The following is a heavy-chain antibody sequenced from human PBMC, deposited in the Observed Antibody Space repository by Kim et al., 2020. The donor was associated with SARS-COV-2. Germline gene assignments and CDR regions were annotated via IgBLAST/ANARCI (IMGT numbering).Heavy chain of an antibody. J-gene: IGHJ5*02. V-gene: IGHV1-18*01. CDR1: GYTFTTYG. CDR2: IGPYTGDT. Sequence: ASVKVSCKASGYTFTTYGIGWVRQAPGQGLEWLGWIGPYTGDTNYAQNVQDRVTMTTDTSTTTAYMELRSLRFDDTAVYYCARGGLGNWFDPWGQGTLVTVSS. CDR3: ARGGLGNWFDP. D-gene: IGHD3-16*01.